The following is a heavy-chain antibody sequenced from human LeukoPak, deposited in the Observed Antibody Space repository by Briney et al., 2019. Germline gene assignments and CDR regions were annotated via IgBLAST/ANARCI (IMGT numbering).Heavy chain of an antibody. CDR3: ARVRPGYSSGWDDY. CDR2: ISAYNGNT. D-gene: IGHD6-19*01. CDR1: GYTFTRHY. J-gene: IGHJ4*02. Sequence: ASVKVSCKASGYTFTRHYFHWVRQAPGQGLEWMGWISAYNGNTNYAQKVQGRVTVTTDTSTSTAYMELRSLRSDDTAVYYCARVRPGYSSGWDDYWGQGTLVTVSS. V-gene: IGHV1-18*04.